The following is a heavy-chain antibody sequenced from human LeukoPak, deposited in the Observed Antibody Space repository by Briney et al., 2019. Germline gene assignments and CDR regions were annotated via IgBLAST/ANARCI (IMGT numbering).Heavy chain of an antibody. V-gene: IGHV3-73*01. CDR1: GFTFSGSA. CDR2: IRSKANSYAT. CDR3: AKVPRYSSGWYSTMIVGGKVWFDP. J-gene: IGHJ5*02. D-gene: IGHD6-19*01. Sequence: GGSLRLSCAASGFTFSGSAMHWVRQASGKGLEWVGRIRSKANSYATAYAASVKGRFTISRDNSKNTLYLQMNSLRAEDTAVYYCAKVPRYSSGWYSTMIVGGKVWFDPWGQGTLVTVSS.